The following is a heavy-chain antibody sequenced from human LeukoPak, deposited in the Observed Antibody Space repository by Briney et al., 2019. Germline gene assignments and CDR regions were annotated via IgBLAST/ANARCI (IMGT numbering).Heavy chain of an antibody. CDR2: IKQDGSEK. CDR3: GRGRLHAFDI. V-gene: IGHV3-7*01. Sequence: PGGSLRLSCAPSGFTFSSYWMSWVRQAPGKGLEWVANIKQDGSEKYYVDSVKGRFTISRDNAKNSLYLQMNSLRAEDTAVYYCGRGRLHAFDIWGQGTMVTVPS. CDR1: GFTFSSYW. J-gene: IGHJ3*02.